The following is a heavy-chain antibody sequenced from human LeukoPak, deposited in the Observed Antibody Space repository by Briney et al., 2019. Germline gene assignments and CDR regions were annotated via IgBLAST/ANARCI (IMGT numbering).Heavy chain of an antibody. J-gene: IGHJ4*02. Sequence: GGSLRLSCAASGFTFSSYWMHWVRQAPGKGLVWVSRINTDGSSTSYADSVKGRFTISRDNAKNTLYLQMNSLRAEDTAVYYCARDGIAVAYYFDYWGQGTLVTVSS. CDR2: INTDGSST. D-gene: IGHD6-19*01. CDR3: ARDGIAVAYYFDY. CDR1: GFTFSSYW. V-gene: IGHV3-74*01.